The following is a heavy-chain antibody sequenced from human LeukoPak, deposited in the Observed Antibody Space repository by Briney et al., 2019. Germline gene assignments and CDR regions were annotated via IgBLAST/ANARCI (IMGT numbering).Heavy chain of an antibody. V-gene: IGHV4-39*07. Sequence: SETLSLTCTVPGGSISSSSYYWGWIRQPPGKGLEWIGSIYYSGSTYYNPSLKSRVTISVDTSKNQFSLKLSSVTAADTAVYYCAREGGLYSSSWYNTQYYFDYWGQGTLVTVSS. CDR2: IYYSGST. CDR1: GGSISSSSYY. J-gene: IGHJ4*02. D-gene: IGHD6-13*01. CDR3: AREGGLYSSSWYNTQYYFDY.